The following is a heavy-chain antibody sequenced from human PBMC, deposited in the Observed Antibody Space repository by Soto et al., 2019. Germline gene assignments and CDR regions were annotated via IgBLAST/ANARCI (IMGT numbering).Heavy chain of an antibody. J-gene: IGHJ4*02. CDR2: IRSSGSTI. D-gene: IGHD2-15*01. Sequence: EVQLVESGGGLVPPGGSLRLSCAASGFTFSSYEMNWVRQSPGKGLAWVSYIRSSGSTIYYADSVKGRFTISRDNAKNSRDLQMNSLRAEDTAVYYGARVPSSGGSGLRDYWGQGTMVTVSS. CDR3: ARVPSSGGSGLRDY. V-gene: IGHV3-48*03. CDR1: GFTFSSYE.